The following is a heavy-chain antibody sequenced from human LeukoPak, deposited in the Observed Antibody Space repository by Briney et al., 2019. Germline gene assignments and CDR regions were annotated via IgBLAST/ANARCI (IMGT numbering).Heavy chain of an antibody. Sequence: SETLSLTCTVSGGSISSYYWSWIRQPPGKGLEWIGYIYYSGSTNYNPSLKSRVTISVDTSKNQFSLKLKSVTAADTAVYYCARTPVLRYFDWFDPWGQGTLVTVSS. J-gene: IGHJ5*02. CDR2: IYYSGST. CDR3: ARTPVLRYFDWFDP. V-gene: IGHV4-59*01. CDR1: GGSISSYY. D-gene: IGHD3-9*01.